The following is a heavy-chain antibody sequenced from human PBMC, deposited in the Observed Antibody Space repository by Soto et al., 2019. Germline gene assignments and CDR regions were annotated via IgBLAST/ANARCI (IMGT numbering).Heavy chain of an antibody. CDR1: GGSISSGGYY. J-gene: IGHJ4*02. CDR2: IYYSGST. D-gene: IGHD4-17*01. CDR3: ARLATVTTFVDY. Sequence: QVQLQESGPGLVKPSQTLSLTCTVSGGSISSGGYYWSWIRQHPGKGLEWIGYIYYSGSTYYNPSTRSRVTISVDTSKNQFSLKLSSVTAADTAVYYCARLATVTTFVDYWGQGTLVTVSS. V-gene: IGHV4-31*03.